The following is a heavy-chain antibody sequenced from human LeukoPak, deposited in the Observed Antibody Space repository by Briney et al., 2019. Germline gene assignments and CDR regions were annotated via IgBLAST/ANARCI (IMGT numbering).Heavy chain of an antibody. D-gene: IGHD6-19*01. CDR1: GGSFSGYY. CDR2: INHSGGT. J-gene: IGHJ4*02. Sequence: SETLSLTCAVSGGSFSGYYWSWIRQPPGKGLEWIGEINHSGGTNYNPSLKSRVTISVDTSKNQFSPKLSSVTAADTAVYYCARAESSGWNYWGQGTLVTVSS. V-gene: IGHV4-34*01. CDR3: ARAESSGWNY.